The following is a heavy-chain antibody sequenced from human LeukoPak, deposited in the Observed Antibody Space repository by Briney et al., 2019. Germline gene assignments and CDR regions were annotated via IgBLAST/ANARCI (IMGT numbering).Heavy chain of an antibody. CDR3: AREGFGESPYFDY. CDR1: GGSISSYY. D-gene: IGHD3-10*01. Sequence: SETLSLTCTVSGGSISSYYWSWIRQPAGKGLEWIGGIYYTGSTSYTPSLKSRVTMSVDTSKNQFSLKMSSVTAADTAVYYCAREGFGESPYFDYWGQGTLVTVSS. CDR2: IYYTGST. V-gene: IGHV4-4*07. J-gene: IGHJ4*02.